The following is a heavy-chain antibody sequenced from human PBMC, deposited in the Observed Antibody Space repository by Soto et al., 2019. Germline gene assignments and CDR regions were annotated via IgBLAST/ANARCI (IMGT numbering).Heavy chain of an antibody. CDR2: IKQDGSEK. CDR3: ARDGGYDSERLHYYCYGMGI. CDR1: GFTFSSYW. D-gene: IGHD5-12*01. Sequence: GGSLRLSCAASGFTFSSYWMSWVRQAPGKGLEWVANIKQDGSEKYYVDSVKGRSTISRDNAKNSLYLQMNSLRAEDTAVYYCARDGGYDSERLHYYCYGMGIWDQRPTGTVAS. J-gene: IGHJ6*01. V-gene: IGHV3-7*05.